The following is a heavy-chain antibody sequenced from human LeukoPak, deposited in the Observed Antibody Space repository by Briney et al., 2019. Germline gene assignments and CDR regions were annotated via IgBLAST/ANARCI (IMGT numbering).Heavy chain of an antibody. Sequence: GASVKVSCKASGYTFTNYDVNWVRQATGQGLEWMGWMNPNSGNTDYAQKFQGRVTMTRDTSITTAYMDLSSLTPDDTAVYFCARDQGSLTRSWYTGYWGQGTQVTVSS. J-gene: IGHJ4*02. D-gene: IGHD6-13*01. CDR2: MNPNSGNT. V-gene: IGHV1-8*01. CDR1: GYTFTNYD. CDR3: ARDQGSLTRSWYTGY.